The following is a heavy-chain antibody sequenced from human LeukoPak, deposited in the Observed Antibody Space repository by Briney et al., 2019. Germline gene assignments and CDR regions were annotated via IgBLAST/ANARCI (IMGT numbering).Heavy chain of an antibody. D-gene: IGHD3-22*01. CDR1: GGSISSHY. CDR2: IYYSGST. V-gene: IGHV4-59*06. J-gene: IGHJ4*02. CDR3: ARGVPYYDSSGYYYPFFDY. Sequence: SETLSLTCTVSGGSISSHYWSWIRQPPGKGLEWIGYIYYSGSTYYNPSLKSRVTISVDTSKNQFSLKLSSVTAADTAVYYCARGVPYYDSSGYYYPFFDYWGQGTLVTVSS.